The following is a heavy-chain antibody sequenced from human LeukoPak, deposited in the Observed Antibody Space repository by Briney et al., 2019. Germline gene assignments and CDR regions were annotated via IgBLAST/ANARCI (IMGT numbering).Heavy chain of an antibody. CDR2: INRDGSKK. CDR3: VREIFGLDY. Sequence: GGSLRLSCAASVFTFSSYWMNWVRQAPGKGLEWVANINRDGSKKYYVDSVKGRFTISRDNAKNSLYLQMNSLRAEDAAVYYCVREIFGLDYWGQGTLVTVSS. V-gene: IGHV3-7*01. D-gene: IGHD3-10*01. CDR1: VFTFSSYW. J-gene: IGHJ4*02.